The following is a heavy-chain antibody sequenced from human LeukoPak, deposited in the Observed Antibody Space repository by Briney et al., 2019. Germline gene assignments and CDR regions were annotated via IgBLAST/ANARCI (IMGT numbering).Heavy chain of an antibody. J-gene: IGHJ2*01. D-gene: IGHD3-3*01. CDR3: ARIIGILEYPYSYFDL. CDR2: IYTSGST. V-gene: IGHV4-59*10. Sequence: SETLSLTCAVYGGSFSGYYWSWIRQPAGKGLEWIGRIYTSGSTNYNPSLKSRVTMSVDTSKNQFSLKLSSVTAADTAVYYCARIIGILEYPYSYFDLWGRGTLVTVSS. CDR1: GGSFSGYY.